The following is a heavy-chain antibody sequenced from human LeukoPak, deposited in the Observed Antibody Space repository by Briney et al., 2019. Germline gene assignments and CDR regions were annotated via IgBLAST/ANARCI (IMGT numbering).Heavy chain of an antibody. D-gene: IGHD5-12*01. CDR1: GITFSSYG. CDR2: ISSTGGTT. J-gene: IGHJ2*01. V-gene: IGHV3-23*01. Sequence: GGTLRLSCAASGITFSSYGMSWVRQAPGKGVEWVSSISSTGGTTYYADSVKGRFTISRENAKNSLYLQMNSLRAGDTAVYYCARVRKYSGYYSWYFDLWGRGTLVTVSS. CDR3: ARVRKYSGYYSWYFDL.